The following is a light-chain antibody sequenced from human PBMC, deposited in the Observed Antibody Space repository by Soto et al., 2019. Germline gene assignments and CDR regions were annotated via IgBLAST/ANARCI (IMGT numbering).Light chain of an antibody. CDR3: AAWDDSLSGVV. CDR2: SNN. Sequence: QSVLTQPPSASGTPGQRVTISCSGSSSNIGYNYVYWYQQLPGTAPKLLIYSNNQRPSGVPDRFSGSKSGTSASLAISGLRSEDEAEYYCAAWDDSLSGVVFGGGTKLTVL. CDR1: SSNIGYNY. J-gene: IGLJ2*01. V-gene: IGLV1-47*02.